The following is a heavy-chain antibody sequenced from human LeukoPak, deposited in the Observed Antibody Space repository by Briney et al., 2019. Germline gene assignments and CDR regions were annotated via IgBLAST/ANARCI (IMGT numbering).Heavy chain of an antibody. V-gene: IGHV4-39*01. D-gene: IGHD1-26*01. CDR1: GGSIYSTTFY. J-gene: IGHJ4*02. Sequence: SETLSLTCTVSGGSIYSTTFYWGWIRQPPGKGLEWIGSMYYDGSTYHNPSLKSRVTISVDTSNNQFSLKLTSVTAADTTVYFCARRSDSGSDDGEDYFDYWGQGTLVTVSS. CDR2: MYYDGST. CDR3: ARRSDSGSDDGEDYFDY.